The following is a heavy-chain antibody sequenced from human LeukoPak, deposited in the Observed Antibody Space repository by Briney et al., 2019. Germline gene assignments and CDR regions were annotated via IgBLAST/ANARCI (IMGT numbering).Heavy chain of an antibody. CDR1: GFTFSSYA. Sequence: GGSLRLSCAASGFTFSSYAMSWVRQAPGRGLEWVSAISGSGGSTYYADSVKGRFTISRDNSKSTLYLQMNSLRAEGTAVYYCAKRQWYSSSWFDYWGQGTLVTVSS. J-gene: IGHJ5*01. D-gene: IGHD6-13*01. V-gene: IGHV3-23*01. CDR2: ISGSGGST. CDR3: AKRQWYSSSWFDY.